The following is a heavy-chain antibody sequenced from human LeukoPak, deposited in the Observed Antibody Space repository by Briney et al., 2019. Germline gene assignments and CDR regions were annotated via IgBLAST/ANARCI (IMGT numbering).Heavy chain of an antibody. CDR1: GFTFSSYW. D-gene: IGHD3-22*01. J-gene: IGHJ4*02. CDR2: ISSSGSTI. CDR3: ARAQGRRTYYYDSSGYY. Sequence: GGSLRLSCAASGFTFSSYWMHWVRQAPGKGLEWVSYISSSGSTIYYADSVKGRFTISRDNAKNSLYLQVNSLRAEDTAVYYCARAQGRRTYYYDSSGYYWGQGTLVTVSS. V-gene: IGHV3-48*04.